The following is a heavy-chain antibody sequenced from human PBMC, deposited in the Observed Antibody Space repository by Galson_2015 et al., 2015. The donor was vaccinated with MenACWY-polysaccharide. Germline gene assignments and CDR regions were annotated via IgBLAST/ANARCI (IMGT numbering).Heavy chain of an antibody. CDR3: ARDISYIAVMEDAAYDC. Sequence: SLRLSCAASGFTFSSYGMHWVRQAPGKGLEWVAVIWYDGSNKYYADSVKGRFTISRDNSKNTLYLQMNSLRAEDTAVYYCARDISYIAVMEDAAYDCWGQGALVTVSS. CDR1: GFTFSSYG. D-gene: IGHD2-15*01. V-gene: IGHV3-33*01. J-gene: IGHJ4*02. CDR2: IWYDGSNK.